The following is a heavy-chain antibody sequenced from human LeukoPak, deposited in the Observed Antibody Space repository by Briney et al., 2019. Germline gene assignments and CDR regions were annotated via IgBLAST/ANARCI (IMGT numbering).Heavy chain of an antibody. CDR2: IYGSGST. CDR3: ARGKFTPDGDAFDI. J-gene: IGHJ3*02. D-gene: IGHD5-24*01. CDR1: GGSIRSY. V-gene: IGHV4-4*07. Sequence: SETLSLTCTVSGGSIRSYWSWIRQPAGKGLEWIGRIYGSGSTDYNPSLKSRVTMSIDTSKNQFSLNLISVTAADTAVYYCARGKFTPDGDAFDIWGQGTVVTVSS.